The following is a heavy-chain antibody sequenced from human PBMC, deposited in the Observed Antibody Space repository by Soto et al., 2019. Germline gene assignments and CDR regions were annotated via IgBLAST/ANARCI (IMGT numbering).Heavy chain of an antibody. CDR3: AHRRDYGDYFNWFDP. CDR2: IYWNDDK. CDR1: GFSLSTSGVG. Sequence: QITLKESGPTLVKPTQTLTLTCTFSGFSLSTSGVGVGWIRQPPGKALEWLALIYWNDDKRYSPSLKSRLTITKETSKNQVVLTMTNMDPVDTATYYCAHRRDYGDYFNWFDPWGQGTLVTVSS. J-gene: IGHJ5*02. D-gene: IGHD4-17*01. V-gene: IGHV2-5*01.